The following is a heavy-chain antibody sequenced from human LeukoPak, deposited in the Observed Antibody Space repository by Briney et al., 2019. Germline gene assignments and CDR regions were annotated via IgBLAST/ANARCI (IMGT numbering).Heavy chain of an antibody. D-gene: IGHD3-16*02. V-gene: IGHV1-2*02. CDR1: GYTFTGYY. CDR3: ARAHKVMITFGGVIAGPDY. Sequence: GASVKVSCKASGYTFTGYYMHWVRQAPGQGLEWMGWINPNCGGTNYAQKFQGRVTMTRDTSISTAYMELSRLRSDDTAVYYCARAHKVMITFGGVIAGPDYWGQGTLVTVSS. J-gene: IGHJ4*02. CDR2: INPNCGGT.